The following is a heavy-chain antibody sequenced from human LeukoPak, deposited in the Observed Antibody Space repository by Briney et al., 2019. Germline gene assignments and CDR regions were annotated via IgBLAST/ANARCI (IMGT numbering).Heavy chain of an antibody. Sequence: SETLSLTCSVSGGSIRSSTFYWGWIRQPPGKGLEWIGSMYYSGSTYYNPSLKSRVTISVDRSKNQFSLNLSSVTAADAAVYYCARDFNGLDIWGQGTMVTVSS. CDR3: ARDFNGLDI. V-gene: IGHV4-39*07. J-gene: IGHJ3*02. D-gene: IGHD2-8*01. CDR2: MYYSGST. CDR1: GGSIRSSTFY.